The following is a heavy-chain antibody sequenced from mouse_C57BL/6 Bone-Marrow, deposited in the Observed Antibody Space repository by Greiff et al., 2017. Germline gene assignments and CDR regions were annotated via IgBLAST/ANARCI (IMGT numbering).Heavy chain of an antibody. D-gene: IGHD3-2*02. V-gene: IGHV14-4*01. Sequence: EVQVVESGAELVRPGASVKLSCTASGFNIKDAYMHWVKQRPEQGLEWIGWIDPDNGDSEYASKFQGKATITAATSSNTAYLQISSLTSADTAVYYCTTFRQLSLGVAYWGQVTLVTVSA. CDR2: IDPDNGDS. J-gene: IGHJ3*01. CDR3: TTFRQLSLGVAY. CDR1: GFNIKDAY.